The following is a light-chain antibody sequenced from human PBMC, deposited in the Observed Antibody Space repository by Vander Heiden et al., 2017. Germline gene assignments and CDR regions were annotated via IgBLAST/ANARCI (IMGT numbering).Light chain of an antibody. J-gene: IGKJ5*01. CDR1: QGISNN. CDR3: QQYNNWPLT. CDR2: GAS. Sequence: EIVITQSPATLSVSPGERATLSCRASQGISNNLAWYQQKPGQTPRLLMYGASTRATGIPDRFSGSGSGTEFTVTISSLQSEDFAVYYCQQYNNWPLTFGQGTRVEIQ. V-gene: IGKV3-15*01.